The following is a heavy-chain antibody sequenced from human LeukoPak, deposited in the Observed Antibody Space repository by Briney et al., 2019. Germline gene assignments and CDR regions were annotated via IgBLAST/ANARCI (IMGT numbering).Heavy chain of an antibody. D-gene: IGHD3-22*01. CDR3: ARDFSSYYANSAYYGDTWFDY. CDR2: ISYDGSNK. Sequence: PGGSPRLSCAASGFTFSSHAMHWVRQAPGKGLEWVAVISYDGSNKYYADSVKGRFTISRDNSKNTLYLQMNSLRAEDTAVYYCARDFSSYYANSAYYGDTWFDYWGQGTLVTVSS. V-gene: IGHV3-30*04. CDR1: GFTFSSHA. J-gene: IGHJ4*02.